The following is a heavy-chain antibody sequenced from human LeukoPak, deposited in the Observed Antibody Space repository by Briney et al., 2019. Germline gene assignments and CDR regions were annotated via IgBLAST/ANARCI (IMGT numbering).Heavy chain of an antibody. Sequence: GGSLRLSCAASGFTFSSYEMNWVRQAPGKGLEWVSYISSSGSTIYYADSVKGRFTISRDNAKNSLYLQMNSLRAEDTAVYYCARDRGIFGLDYWGQGTLVTVSS. V-gene: IGHV3-48*03. D-gene: IGHD3-3*01. CDR2: ISSSGSTI. CDR3: ARDRGIFGLDY. CDR1: GFTFSSYE. J-gene: IGHJ4*02.